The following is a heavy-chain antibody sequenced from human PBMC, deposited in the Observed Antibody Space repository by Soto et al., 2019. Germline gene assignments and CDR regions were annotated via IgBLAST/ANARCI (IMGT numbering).Heavy chain of an antibody. CDR2: INGYNGNT. J-gene: IGHJ6*02. V-gene: IGHV1-18*01. Sequence: ASVKVSCKASGYTFTSYGISWVRQAPGQGLEWMGWINGYNGNTNHAQKLQGRVTMSTDTSTSTAYMELRSLRSDDSAVYYCAWMGDAPYYYYDTDVWGQGTTVTVSS. CDR1: GYTFTSYG. D-gene: IGHD3-16*01. CDR3: AWMGDAPYYYYDTDV.